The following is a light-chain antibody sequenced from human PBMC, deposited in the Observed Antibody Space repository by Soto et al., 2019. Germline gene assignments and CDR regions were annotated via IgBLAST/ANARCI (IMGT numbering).Light chain of an antibody. CDR3: QQYSSYSFT. CDR1: QTLSSK. Sequence: DIQMTQSPPTLPATVGDRVTITCRASQTLSSKLAWYQQKPGKAPKVLIHKASSLQSGVPSRFSGSGSGTEFTLTISSLQPDDFATYYCQQYSSYSFTFGGGTKVDSK. J-gene: IGKJ4*01. V-gene: IGKV1-5*03. CDR2: KAS.